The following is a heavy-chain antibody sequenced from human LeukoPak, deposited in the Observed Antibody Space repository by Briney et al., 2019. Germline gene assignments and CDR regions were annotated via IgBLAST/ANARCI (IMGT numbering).Heavy chain of an antibody. CDR2: IYPGDSDT. CDR1: AYIFTSYF. V-gene: IGHV5-51*01. J-gene: IGHJ6*02. Sequence: GESLKISCKGSAYIFTSYFSVCVGRMAGKGREWMGIIYPGDSDTRYSPSFQGKLTISADKSISTAYLQWSSLKASDTAMYYCARQLDTAYGMDVWGQGTTVTVSS. CDR3: ARQLDTAYGMDV. D-gene: IGHD5-18*01.